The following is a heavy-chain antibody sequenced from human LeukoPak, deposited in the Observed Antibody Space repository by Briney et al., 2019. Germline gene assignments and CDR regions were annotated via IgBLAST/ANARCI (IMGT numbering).Heavy chain of an antibody. CDR2: ISWNSGSI. V-gene: IGHV3-9*01. J-gene: IGHJ4*02. CDR3: ASSDY. Sequence: GRSLRLSCAASGFTFDDYAMHWVRQAPGKGLEWVSGISWNSGSIGYADSVKGRFTISRDNAKNSLYLQMNSLRAEDTALYYCASSDYWGQGTLVTVSS. CDR1: GFTFDDYA.